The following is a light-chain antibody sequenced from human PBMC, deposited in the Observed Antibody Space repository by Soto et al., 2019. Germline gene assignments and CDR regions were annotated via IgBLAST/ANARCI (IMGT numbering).Light chain of an antibody. J-gene: IGLJ3*02. CDR3: QTWGTGIPWV. Sequence: QLVLTQSPSASASLGASVKLTCTLSSGHSSYAIAWYQQQPEKGPRYLMKLNSDGSHSKGDGIPDRFSGSSSGAERYLTISSLQSEDEADYYCQTWGTGIPWVFGGGTKLTVL. V-gene: IGLV4-69*01. CDR2: LNSDGSH. CDR1: SGHSSYA.